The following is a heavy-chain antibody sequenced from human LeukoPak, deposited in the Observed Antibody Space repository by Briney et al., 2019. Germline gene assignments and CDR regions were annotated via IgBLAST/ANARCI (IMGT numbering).Heavy chain of an antibody. CDR1: GGSFSGYY. Sequence: SETLSLTCAVCGGSFSGYYWSWIRQPPGKGLEWIGEINHSGSTNYNPSLRSRVTISVDTSKNQFSLKLSSVTAADTAVYYCARGTIVVVAATLPNYSYGMDVWGQGTTVTVSS. V-gene: IGHV4-34*01. CDR2: INHSGST. D-gene: IGHD2-15*01. CDR3: ARGTIVVVAATLPNYSYGMDV. J-gene: IGHJ6*02.